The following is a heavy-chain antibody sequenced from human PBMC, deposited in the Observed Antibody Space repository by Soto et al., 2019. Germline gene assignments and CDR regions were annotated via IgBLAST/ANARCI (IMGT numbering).Heavy chain of an antibody. CDR2: ISGSGGST. V-gene: IGHV3-23*01. CDR3: ARRGSGSYYDY. D-gene: IGHD1-26*01. J-gene: IGHJ4*02. Sequence: EVQLLESGGGLVQPGGSLRLSCAASGFTFSSYAMRWVRQAPVKGLEWVSAISGSGGSTYYADSVNGRFTISRYNSKNTLYLQMNSLRAEDTAVYYCARRGSGSYYDYWGQGTLVTVSS. CDR1: GFTFSSYA.